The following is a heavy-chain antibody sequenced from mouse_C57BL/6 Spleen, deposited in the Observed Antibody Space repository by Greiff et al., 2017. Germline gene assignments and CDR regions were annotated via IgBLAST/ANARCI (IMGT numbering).Heavy chain of an antibody. CDR1: GFNIKDDY. D-gene: IGHD1-1*01. V-gene: IGHV14-4*01. CDR3: TRITTVDPGY. CDR2: IDPENGAT. Sequence: EVQVVESGAELVRPGASVKLSCTASGFNIKDDYMHWVKQRPEQGLEWIGWIDPENGATEYASKFQGKATITADTSSNTAYLQLSSLTSEDTAVYYCTRITTVDPGYWGQGTTLTVSS. J-gene: IGHJ2*01.